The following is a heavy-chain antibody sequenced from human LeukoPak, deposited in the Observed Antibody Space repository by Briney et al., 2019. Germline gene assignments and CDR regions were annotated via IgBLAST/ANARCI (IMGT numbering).Heavy chain of an antibody. V-gene: IGHV1-69*05. D-gene: IGHD6-6*01. J-gene: IGHJ4*02. CDR1: GGTFSSYA. Sequence: ASVKVSCKASGGTFSSYAISWVRQAPGQGLEWMGGIVPIFGTANYAQKFQGRVTITTDESTSTAYMELSSLRSEDTAVYYCAREGIAARQYYFDYWGQGTLVTVSS. CDR2: IVPIFGTA. CDR3: AREGIAARQYYFDY.